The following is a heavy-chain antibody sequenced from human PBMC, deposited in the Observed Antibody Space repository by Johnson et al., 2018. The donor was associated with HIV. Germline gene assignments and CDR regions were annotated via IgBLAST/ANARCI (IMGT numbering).Heavy chain of an antibody. CDR1: GFTFDDYG. Sequence: VQLVESGGGVVRPGGSLRLSCAASGFTFDDYGMSWVRQAPGKGLEWVSVIYSGGSTYYADSVKGRFPISRDNSKNTLYLQMNSQRAEDTAVYYCARDRCSSTSCIDAFDIWGQGTMVTVSS. V-gene: IGHV3-66*02. CDR3: ARDRCSSTSCIDAFDI. CDR2: IYSGGST. D-gene: IGHD2-2*01. J-gene: IGHJ3*02.